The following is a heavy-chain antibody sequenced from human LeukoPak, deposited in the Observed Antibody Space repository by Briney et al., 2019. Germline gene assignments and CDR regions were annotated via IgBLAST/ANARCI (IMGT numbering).Heavy chain of an antibody. J-gene: IGHJ5*02. V-gene: IGHV7-4-1*02. CDR3: ARDRSRLLRMDSPGRENGFDP. Sequence: ASVKVSRKASGYTYTSYATNWVRQAPGQGLEWMGWINTNTGNPTYAQGFTGRFVFSLDTSVSTAYLQISSLKAEDTAVYYCARDRSRLLRMDSPGRENGFDPWGQGTLVTVSS. CDR1: GYTYTSYA. D-gene: IGHD4-17*01. CDR2: INTNTGNP.